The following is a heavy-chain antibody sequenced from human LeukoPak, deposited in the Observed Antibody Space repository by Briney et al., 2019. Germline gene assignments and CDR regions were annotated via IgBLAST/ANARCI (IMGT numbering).Heavy chain of an antibody. CDR3: ARRGAVSGGSDY. Sequence: GGSLRLSCAASGFTFSSYWMHWVRQAPGKGLEYVSVISSNGGSTYYANSVKGRFAISRDNSKNTLYLQMGSLRAEDMAVYYCARRGAVSGGSDYWGQGTLVTVSS. CDR2: ISSNGGST. CDR1: GFTFSSYW. D-gene: IGHD3-16*01. V-gene: IGHV3-64*01. J-gene: IGHJ4*02.